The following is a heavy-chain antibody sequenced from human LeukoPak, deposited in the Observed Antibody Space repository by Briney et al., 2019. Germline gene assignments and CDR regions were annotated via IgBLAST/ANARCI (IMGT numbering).Heavy chain of an antibody. CDR1: GGSFSGYY. V-gene: IGHV4-34*01. D-gene: IGHD6-19*01. CDR3: ARARRQWLVAGRHFDY. CDR2: INHSGST. J-gene: IGHJ4*02. Sequence: PSETLSLTCAVYGGSFSGYYWSWIRQPPGKGLEWIGEINHSGSTNYNPSLKSRVTISVDTSKNQFSLKLSSVTAADTAVYYCARARRQWLVAGRHFDYWGQGTLVTVSS.